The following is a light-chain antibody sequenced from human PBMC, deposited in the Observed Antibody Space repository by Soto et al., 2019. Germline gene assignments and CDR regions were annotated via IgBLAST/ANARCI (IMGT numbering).Light chain of an antibody. CDR3: QQYGSSPPYT. J-gene: IGKJ2*01. CDR2: GAS. Sequence: EIVLTQSPGTLSLSPGERATLSCRASQSITNDYLAWYQQRPGQAPGLLIYGASSRATGIADKFSGSGSGTDFTLTISRLEPEDFAVYYCQQYGSSPPYTFGQGTKLEIK. V-gene: IGKV3-20*01. CDR1: QSITNDY.